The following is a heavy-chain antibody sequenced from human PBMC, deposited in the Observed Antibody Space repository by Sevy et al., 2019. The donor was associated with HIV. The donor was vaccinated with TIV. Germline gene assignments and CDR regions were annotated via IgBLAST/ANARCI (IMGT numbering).Heavy chain of an antibody. D-gene: IGHD3-10*01. CDR2: IIPIFGEA. J-gene: IGHJ4*02. CDR1: GGTFSNYA. CDR3: ATAIWLDSAGSVYYFDY. Sequence: ASVKVSCKTFGGTFSNYATGWVRQAPGQGLEWMGGIIPIFGEAKYAQKFQGRVTITADESSSTAYMELSSLRSEDTAVYFCATAIWLDSAGSVYYFDYWGQGTLVTLSS. V-gene: IGHV1-69*13.